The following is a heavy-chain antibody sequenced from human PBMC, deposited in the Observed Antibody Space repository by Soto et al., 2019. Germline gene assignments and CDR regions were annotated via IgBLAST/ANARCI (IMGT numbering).Heavy chain of an antibody. CDR1: GGSISSYY. CDR3: ARISGYRTYYYYYYMDV. D-gene: IGHD5-12*01. V-gene: IGHV4-59*08. J-gene: IGHJ6*03. Sequence: SETLSLTCTVSGGSISSYYWSWIRQPPGKGLEWIGYMYYSGSTNYNPSLKSRVTISVDTSKNQFSLKLSSVTAADAAVYYCARISGYRTYYYYYYMDVWGKGTTVTVSS. CDR2: MYYSGST.